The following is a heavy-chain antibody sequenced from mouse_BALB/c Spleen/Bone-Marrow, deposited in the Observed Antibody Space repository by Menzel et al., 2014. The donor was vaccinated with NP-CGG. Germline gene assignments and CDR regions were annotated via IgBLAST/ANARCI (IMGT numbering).Heavy chain of an antibody. Sequence: LVESGAELVRPGVSVKISCKGSGYTFTDYTMHWVKRSHAKSLEWIGVISTYYGDASYNQKFKGKATMTVDKSSSTAYMELARLTSEDSAIYYCARVITTGYYGMDYWGQGTSVTVSS. D-gene: IGHD2-4*01. CDR3: ARVITTGYYGMDY. CDR1: GYTFTDYT. J-gene: IGHJ4*01. CDR2: ISTYYGDA. V-gene: IGHV1S137*01.